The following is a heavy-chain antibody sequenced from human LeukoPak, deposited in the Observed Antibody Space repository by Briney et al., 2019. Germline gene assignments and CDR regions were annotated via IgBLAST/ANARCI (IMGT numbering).Heavy chain of an antibody. CDR1: GFTFSSYS. Sequence: GGSLRLSCAASGFTFSSYSMNWVRQAPGKGLEWVSYISSSSSTIYYAGSVKGRFTISRDNAKNALYLQMNSLRAEDTAVYYCAREGPADAFDIWGQGTMVTVSS. J-gene: IGHJ3*02. CDR2: ISSSSSTI. V-gene: IGHV3-48*04. CDR3: AREGPADAFDI.